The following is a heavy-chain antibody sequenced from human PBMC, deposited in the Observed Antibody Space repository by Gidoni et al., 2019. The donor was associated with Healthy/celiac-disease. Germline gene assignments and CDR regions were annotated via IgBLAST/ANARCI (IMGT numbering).Heavy chain of an antibody. V-gene: IGHV4-4*03. Sequence: QVQLQESGPGLVQPPGTLSPTCAVSGGSIRRSNWWSWVRQPPGQGLEWIGEIYHSGSTNYNPSLKSRVNIAVDKSKNQFSLKLRSVTAADTAVYYCARDRDSSGWYDYWGQGTLVTVSS. D-gene: IGHD6-19*01. J-gene: IGHJ4*02. CDR1: GGSIRRSNW. CDR2: IYHSGST. CDR3: ARDRDSSGWYDY.